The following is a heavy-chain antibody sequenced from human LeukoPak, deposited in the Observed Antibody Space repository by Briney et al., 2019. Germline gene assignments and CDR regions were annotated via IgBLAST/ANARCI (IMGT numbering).Heavy chain of an antibody. CDR3: ARNHFEDY. Sequence: PGGSLRLSCAASGFTVSSNYMSWVRQAPGKGLEWVSVIYSGSSTYYADSVKGRFTISRDNAKNSLYLQMNSLRDEDTAVYYCARNHFEDYWGQGTLVTVSS. CDR1: GFTVSSNY. D-gene: IGHD3-9*01. V-gene: IGHV3-53*01. J-gene: IGHJ4*02. CDR2: IYSGSST.